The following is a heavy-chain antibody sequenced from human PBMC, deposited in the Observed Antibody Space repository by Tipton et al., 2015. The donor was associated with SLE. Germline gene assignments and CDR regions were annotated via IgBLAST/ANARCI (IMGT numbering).Heavy chain of an antibody. CDR1: GFSFSSHG. Sequence: SLRLSCEASGFSFSSHGMHWVRQPPGKGPVWVARIKSAGDRTDYADSVKGRFTISRDNAKNSLYLQMNSLRAEDTAVYFCARGGYDYVWGSYRSHGFDIWGQGTMVTVSS. D-gene: IGHD3-16*01. CDR2: IKSAGDRT. V-gene: IGHV3-74*01. J-gene: IGHJ3*02. CDR3: ARGGYDYVWGSYRSHGFDI.